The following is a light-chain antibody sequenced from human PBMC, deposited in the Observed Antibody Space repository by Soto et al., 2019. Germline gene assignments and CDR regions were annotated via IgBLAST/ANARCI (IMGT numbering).Light chain of an antibody. V-gene: IGKV3-20*01. CDR2: GVS. CDR3: QQYDESPI. J-gene: IGKJ4*01. CDR1: QIVRSTY. Sequence: VLTQSLGTLSLSPGESATLSCRASQIVRSTYLAWYQQTPGQAPRLLIYGVSTRATGIPDRFRGSGSGTDFNLTITRLEPEDFAVYWCQQYDESPIFGGGTKVEIK.